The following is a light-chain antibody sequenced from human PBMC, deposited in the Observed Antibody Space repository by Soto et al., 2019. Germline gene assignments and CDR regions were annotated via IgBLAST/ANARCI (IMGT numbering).Light chain of an antibody. CDR1: SSNIGAGYD. CDR2: GNS. J-gene: IGLJ1*01. CDR3: QSYDSALSALYV. V-gene: IGLV1-40*01. Sequence: QSVLTQPPAVSGAPGQRGTISCTGSSSNIGAGYDVHWYQQLPGTAPKLLIYGNSNRPSGVPDRFSGSNSGTSASLAITGLQAEDEADYYCQSYDSALSALYVFGTGTKVTVL.